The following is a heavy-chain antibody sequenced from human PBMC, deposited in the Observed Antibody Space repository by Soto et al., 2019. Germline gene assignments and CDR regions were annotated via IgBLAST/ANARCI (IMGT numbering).Heavy chain of an antibody. CDR2: INHSGST. CDR1: GGSFSGYY. Sequence: QVQLQQWGAGLLKPSETLSLTCAVYGGSFSGYYWSWIRQPPGKGLEWIGEINHSGSTNYNPSLTSRVTIAVDTSKNKFSLKLSSVTAADTDVYDCAREYSSSWAPFEPWGQGTMVTVSS. D-gene: IGHD6-13*01. CDR3: AREYSSSWAPFEP. V-gene: IGHV4-34*01. J-gene: IGHJ5*02.